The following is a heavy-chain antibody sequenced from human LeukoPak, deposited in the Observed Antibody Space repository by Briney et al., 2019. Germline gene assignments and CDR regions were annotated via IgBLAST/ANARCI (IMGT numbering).Heavy chain of an antibody. CDR2: ISGSGGST. J-gene: IGHJ4*02. D-gene: IGHD3-22*01. V-gene: IGHV3-23*01. CDR3: AKDGVYYDSSGYQDY. CDR1: GFTFSSYA. Sequence: GGSLRLSCAASGFTFSSYAMSWVRQAPGKGLEWVSAISGSGGSTYYADSVKGRFTISRDNSKNTLYLQMNSLRDEDTAVYYCAKDGVYYDSSGYQDYWGQGTLVTVSS.